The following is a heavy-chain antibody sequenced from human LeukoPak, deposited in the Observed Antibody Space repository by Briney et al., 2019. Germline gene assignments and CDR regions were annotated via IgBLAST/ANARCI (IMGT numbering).Heavy chain of an antibody. CDR2: ISSSSSYI. V-gene: IGHV3-21*01. Sequence: PGGSLRLSCAASGFTFSSYSMNWVRQAPGKGLEWVSSISSSSSYIYYAASVKGRFTISSDNAKNSRYLQMNSLRAEDTAVYYCARVRAITRELGYGSSTSCYADYWGQGTLVTVSS. CDR1: GFTFSSYS. J-gene: IGHJ4*02. D-gene: IGHD2-2*01. CDR3: ARVRAITRELGYGSSTSCYADY.